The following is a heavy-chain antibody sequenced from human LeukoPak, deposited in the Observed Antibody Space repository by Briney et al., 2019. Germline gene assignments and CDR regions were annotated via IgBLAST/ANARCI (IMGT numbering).Heavy chain of an antibody. V-gene: IGHV3-7*01. CDR2: TKQDGSEK. CDR1: GFTFSSYA. J-gene: IGHJ3*02. D-gene: IGHD5-12*01. Sequence: PGGSLRLSCAASGFTFSSYAMSWVRQAPGKGREWVANTKQDGSEKYYVYSVKGRFTISRDNAKNSLYLQMNSLRAEDTAVYHCARPCCGWLLDAFDIWGEGTMVTVSS. CDR3: ARPCCGWLLDAFDI.